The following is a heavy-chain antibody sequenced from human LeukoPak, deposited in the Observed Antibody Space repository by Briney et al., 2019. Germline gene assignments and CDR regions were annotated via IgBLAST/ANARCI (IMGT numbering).Heavy chain of an antibody. J-gene: IGHJ4*02. Sequence: SETLSLTCTVSGGSISSYYWGWIRQPPGKGLEWIGYIHYSGSTNYNPSLKSRVTISVDTSKNQFSLKLSSVTAADTAVYYCARVGTGYSSGWYDYWGQGTLVTVSS. CDR1: GGSISSYY. CDR2: IHYSGST. V-gene: IGHV4-59*01. CDR3: ARVGTGYSSGWYDY. D-gene: IGHD6-19*01.